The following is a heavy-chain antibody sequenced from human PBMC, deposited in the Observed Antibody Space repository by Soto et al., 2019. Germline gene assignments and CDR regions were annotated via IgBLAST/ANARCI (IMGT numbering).Heavy chain of an antibody. V-gene: IGHV1-2*04. Sequence: ASVKVSCKASGYSFTDYHIHWVRQAPGQGLEWLGRINPKSGGTSTAQKFQGWVTMTRDRSISTVYMELTRLRSDDTAVYFCARGHSTDCSNGVCSFFYNHDMDVWGQGTTVTVSS. CDR3: ARGHSTDCSNGVCSFFYNHDMDV. CDR2: INPKSGGT. D-gene: IGHD2-8*01. CDR1: GYSFTDYH. J-gene: IGHJ6*02.